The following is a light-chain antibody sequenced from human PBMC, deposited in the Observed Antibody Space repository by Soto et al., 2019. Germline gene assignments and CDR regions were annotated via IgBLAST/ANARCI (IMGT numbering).Light chain of an antibody. CDR3: QQYGSPLT. CDR1: QSVSSSY. J-gene: IGKJ4*01. Sequence: EIVLTQSPGTLSLSPGERATLSCRASQSVSSSYLAWYQQKPGQAPRLLIYDASSRATGIPDRFSGSGSGTDFTLTISRLELEDFSVYYCQQYGSPLTFGGGTKVEIK. CDR2: DAS. V-gene: IGKV3-20*01.